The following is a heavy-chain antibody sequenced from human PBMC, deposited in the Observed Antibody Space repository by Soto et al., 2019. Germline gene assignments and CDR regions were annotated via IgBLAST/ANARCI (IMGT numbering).Heavy chain of an antibody. CDR2: ISAYNGNT. D-gene: IGHD3-9*01. Sequence: ASVKVSCKASGYTFTSYGISWVRQAPGQGLEWMGWISAYNGNTNYAQKLQGRVTMTTDTSTSTAYMELRSLRSDDTAVYYCARANYDILAGYTFYYYYYMDVWGKGTTVTVSS. CDR3: ARANYDILAGYTFYYYYYMDV. CDR1: GYTFTSYG. J-gene: IGHJ6*03. V-gene: IGHV1-18*01.